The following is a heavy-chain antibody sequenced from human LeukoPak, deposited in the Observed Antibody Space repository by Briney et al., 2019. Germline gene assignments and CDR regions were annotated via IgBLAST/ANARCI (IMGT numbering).Heavy chain of an antibody. V-gene: IGHV3-48*03. CDR1: GFTFSSYE. D-gene: IGHD6-19*01. J-gene: IGHJ4*02. CDR3: ATQQWLPSSVDD. CDR2: ISSTGSSI. Sequence: PGGSLRLSCAASGFTFSSYEMNWVRQAPGKGLEWVSYISSTGSSISYADSVKGRFTISRDNAKNSLYLQMNSLRVEDTAVYYCATQQWLPSSVDDWGQGTLVTVSS.